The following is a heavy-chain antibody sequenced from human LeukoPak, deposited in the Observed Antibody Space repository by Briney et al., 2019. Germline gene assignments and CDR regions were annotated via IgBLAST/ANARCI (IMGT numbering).Heavy chain of an antibody. CDR3: ALYYYDSSGYYYFDY. CDR2: IYTSGST. V-gene: IGHV4-4*07. D-gene: IGHD3-22*01. CDR1: GGSISSYY. Sequence: PSETLSLTCTVSGGSISSYYWSWIRQPAGKGLEWIGRIYTSGSTNYNPSLKSRVTISVDTSKNQFSLKLSSVTAADTAVYYCALYYYDSSGYYYFDYWGQGTLVTVSS. J-gene: IGHJ4*02.